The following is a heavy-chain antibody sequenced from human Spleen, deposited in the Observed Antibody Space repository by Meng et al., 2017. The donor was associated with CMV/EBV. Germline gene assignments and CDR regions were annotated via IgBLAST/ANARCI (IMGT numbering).Heavy chain of an antibody. Sequence: GESLKISCAASGFTFSDYYMSWIRQAPGKGLEWVSHISPSGPTRYYADSVKGRFTISRDNADNSVYLQMNSLRAEDTAIYYCARGAYTVTSFAEGRFDPWGQGILVTVPQ. CDR1: GFTFSDYY. CDR2: ISPSGPTR. CDR3: ARGAYTVTSFAEGRFDP. D-gene: IGHD4-11*01. V-gene: IGHV3-11*01. J-gene: IGHJ5*02.